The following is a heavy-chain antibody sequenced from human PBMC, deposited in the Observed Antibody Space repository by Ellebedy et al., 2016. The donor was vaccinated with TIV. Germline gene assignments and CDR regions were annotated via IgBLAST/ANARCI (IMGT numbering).Heavy chain of an antibody. CDR2: IIPIVGIA. Sequence: AASVKVSCKASGGTFSNYAISWVRQAPGQGLEWMGRIIPIVGIANYAQKFQGRVTITADKSTSTDYMELSSLRSEDTAVYYCARSHFGGSYGMDVWGQGTTVTVSS. J-gene: IGHJ6*02. CDR1: GGTFSNYA. CDR3: ARSHFGGSYGMDV. D-gene: IGHD3-16*01. V-gene: IGHV1-69*04.